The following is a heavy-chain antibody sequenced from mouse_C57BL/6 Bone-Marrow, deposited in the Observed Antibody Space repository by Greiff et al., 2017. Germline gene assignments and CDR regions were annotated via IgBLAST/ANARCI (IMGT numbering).Heavy chain of an antibody. D-gene: IGHD2-3*01. J-gene: IGHJ3*01. Sequence: EVNVVESGGGLVKPGGSLKLSCAASGFTFSSYAMSWVRQTPEKRLEWVATISDGGSHTYYPDNVKGRFTISRDQSKNKLYLQMSHLKSEDTAMYYCAREGRGGGYFFAYWGQGTLVTVSA. CDR1: GFTFSSYA. V-gene: IGHV5-4*01. CDR3: AREGRGGGYFFAY. CDR2: ISDGGSHT.